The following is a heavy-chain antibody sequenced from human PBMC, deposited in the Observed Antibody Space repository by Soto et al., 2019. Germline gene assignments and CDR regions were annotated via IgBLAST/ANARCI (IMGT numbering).Heavy chain of an antibody. V-gene: IGHV4-34*01. J-gene: IGHJ4*02. CDR2: INHSGST. Sequence: PSETLSLTCAVYGGSFSGYYWSWIRQPPGKGLERIGEINHSGSTNYNPSLKSRVTISVDTSKNQFSLKLSSVTAADTAVYYCARGYTDSGSYYALDYWGQGTLVTVSS. CDR1: GGSFSGYY. CDR3: ARGYTDSGSYYALDY. D-gene: IGHD1-26*01.